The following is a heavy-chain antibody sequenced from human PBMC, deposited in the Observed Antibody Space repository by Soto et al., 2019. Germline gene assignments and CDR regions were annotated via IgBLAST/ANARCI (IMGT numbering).Heavy chain of an antibody. V-gene: IGHV3-23*01. CDR1: GFTFSNYA. CDR3: AKVPLSLRFYDY. CDR2: ITGSAGNT. J-gene: IGHJ4*02. D-gene: IGHD4-17*01. Sequence: PGGSLRLSWAASGFTFSNYAMHWVSQAPGTGLKWVSGITGSAGNTYYAYSVKGRFTISRDNSKNTLYLQTNSLRADDTAIYYCAKVPLSLRFYDYWGKGTLVTVSS.